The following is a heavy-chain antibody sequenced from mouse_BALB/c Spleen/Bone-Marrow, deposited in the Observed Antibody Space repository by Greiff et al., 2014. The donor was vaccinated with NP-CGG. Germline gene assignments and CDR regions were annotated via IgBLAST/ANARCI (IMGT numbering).Heavy chain of an antibody. CDR3: APYYYGRWFAN. D-gene: IGHD1-1*01. CDR2: IDPANGNI. Sequence: EVQLQQSGAELVKPGASVKLSCTASGFNIKDTYMHWVKQRPEQGLEWIGRIDPANGNIKYDPKFQGKATITADTSSNTAYLQLSSLTSEDTAVYNCAPYYYGRWFANWGQGTLVTVSA. CDR1: GFNIKDTY. J-gene: IGHJ3*01. V-gene: IGHV14-3*02.